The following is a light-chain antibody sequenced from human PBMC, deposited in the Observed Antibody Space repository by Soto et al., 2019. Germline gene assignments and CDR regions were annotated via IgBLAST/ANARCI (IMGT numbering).Light chain of an antibody. V-gene: IGKV1-5*03. CDR3: QQYNNYWT. CDR1: RSISSW. CDR2: KAC. J-gene: IGKJ1*01. Sequence: DIQMSQPPSTLSASVRDRVTITCLPRRSISSWLACYQQKPWKAPKLLIYKACSLESGVPSRFSGSGSGTEFTLTSSSLQPDDLATYCSQQYNNYWTFGQGTKVDIK.